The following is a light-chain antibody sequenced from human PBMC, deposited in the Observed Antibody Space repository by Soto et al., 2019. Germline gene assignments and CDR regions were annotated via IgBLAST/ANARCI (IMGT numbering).Light chain of an antibody. J-gene: IGKJ5*01. Sequence: PGEGAPLSCRASQSISGNYLACYQQKPGQAPRLLIYCASNRATGIPERFTGSGSGTDVTLTISRLEPQDSAIYYCQQYFISVTFGQGTRLEIK. V-gene: IGKV3-20*01. CDR2: CAS. CDR1: QSISGNY. CDR3: QQYFISVT.